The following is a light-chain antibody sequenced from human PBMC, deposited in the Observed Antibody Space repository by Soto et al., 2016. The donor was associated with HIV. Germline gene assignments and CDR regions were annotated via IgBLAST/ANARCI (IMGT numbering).Light chain of an antibody. V-gene: IGLV3-19*01. J-gene: IGLJ2*01. CDR3: NSRDSSGNHVV. Sequence: SSELTQDPAVAVALGQTVRITCQGDSLRRYYASWYQQKPGQAPILVNYGKNKRPSGIPDRFSGSSSGSTASLTITGAQTEDEADYYCNSRDSSGNHVVFGRRDQADR. CDR2: GKN. CDR1: SLRRYY.